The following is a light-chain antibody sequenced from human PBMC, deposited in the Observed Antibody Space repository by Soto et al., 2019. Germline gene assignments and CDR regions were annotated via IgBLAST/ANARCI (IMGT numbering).Light chain of an antibody. Sequence: DIQMTQFPSTLSASVGDRVTITCRASQRISSWLAWYQQKPGKAPKLLIYDASTLESGVPSRFSGSGSGTEFPLTISSLQPDDFATYYCQQYNTYPWTFGQGTKVEIK. J-gene: IGKJ1*01. CDR2: DAS. V-gene: IGKV1-5*01. CDR3: QQYNTYPWT. CDR1: QRISSW.